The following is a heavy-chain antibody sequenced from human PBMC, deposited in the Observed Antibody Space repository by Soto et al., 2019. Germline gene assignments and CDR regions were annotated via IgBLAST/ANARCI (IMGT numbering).Heavy chain of an antibody. CDR2: VNHNGRN. V-gene: IGHV4-34*01. Sequence: SETLSLTCAVYGGSFSGYFWNWIRQTPGKGLEWIGKVNHNGRNNYNPSLKSRVTISLDMSKNQISLKLTSVTAAGTAVYYCARGGGSDWQVAFDLWGQGTMVTVSS. CDR1: GGSFSGYF. D-gene: IGHD6-19*01. J-gene: IGHJ3*01. CDR3: ARGGGSDWQVAFDL.